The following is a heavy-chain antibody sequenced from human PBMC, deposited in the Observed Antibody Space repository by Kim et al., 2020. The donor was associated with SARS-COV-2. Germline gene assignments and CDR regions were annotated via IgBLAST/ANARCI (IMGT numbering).Heavy chain of an antibody. Sequence: GGSLRLSCTASGFTFGDYAMSWFRQAPGKGLEWVGFIRSKAYGGTTEYAASVKGRFTISRDDSKSIAYLQMNSLKTEDTAVYYCTRAKVGSGLLRYFDWRGMGSDFDYWGQGTLVTVSS. V-gene: IGHV3-49*03. CDR3: TRAKVGSGLLRYFDWRGMGSDFDY. CDR1: GFTFGDYA. D-gene: IGHD3-9*01. J-gene: IGHJ4*02. CDR2: IRSKAYGGTT.